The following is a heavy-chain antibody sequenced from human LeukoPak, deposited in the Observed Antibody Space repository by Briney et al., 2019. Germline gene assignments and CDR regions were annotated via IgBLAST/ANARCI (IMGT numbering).Heavy chain of an antibody. V-gene: IGHV1-2*02. CDR2: LNPNSGGT. J-gene: IGHJ5*02. CDR3: ARAKSQDCSIVNCQEWFDP. Sequence: ASVKVSCKASGYSFTAYYINWVRQAPGQGLEWMGWLNPNSGGTNYAQKFQGRVTMTRDTSISIAYMEVSRLRSDDTAVYYCARAKSQDCSIVNCQEWFDPWGQGTLVTVSS. CDR1: GYSFTAYY. D-gene: IGHD2-2*01.